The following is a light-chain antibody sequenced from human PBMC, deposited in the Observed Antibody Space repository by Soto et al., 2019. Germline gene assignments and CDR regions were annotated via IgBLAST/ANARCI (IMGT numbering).Light chain of an antibody. V-gene: IGKV1-8*01. CDR3: QQYNSYSSIT. J-gene: IGKJ5*01. CDR1: QGISSY. Sequence: IQMTQSPSSLSASTGDRVTITCRASQGISSYLAWYQQKPGKAPKLLIYDASSLESGVPSRFSGSGSGTEFTLTISSLQPDDFATYYCQQYNSYSSITFGQGTRLEIK. CDR2: DAS.